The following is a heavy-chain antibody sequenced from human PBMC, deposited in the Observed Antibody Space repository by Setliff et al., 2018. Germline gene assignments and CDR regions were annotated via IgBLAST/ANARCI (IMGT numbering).Heavy chain of an antibody. D-gene: IGHD5-12*01. CDR3: ARARYSGYVDY. J-gene: IGHJ4*02. V-gene: IGHV4-31*03. CDR2: IYYSGST. Sequence: SETLSLTCTVSGGSISSGGYYWSWIRQHPGKGLEWIGYIYYSGSTYYNPSLKSRVTISVDTSENQFSLKLSSVTAADTAVYYCARARYSGYVDYWGQGTLVTVSS. CDR1: GGSISSGGYY.